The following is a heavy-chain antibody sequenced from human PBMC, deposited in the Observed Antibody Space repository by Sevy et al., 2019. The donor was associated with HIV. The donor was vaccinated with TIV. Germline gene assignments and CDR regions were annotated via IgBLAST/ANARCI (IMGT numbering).Heavy chain of an antibody. CDR1: GYTFSNYW. J-gene: IGHJ4*02. CDR3: VAANSWEDY. CDR2: VNGDGGET. V-gene: IGHV3-74*01. Sequence: GGSLRLSCEGSGYTFSNYWMHWVRQAPGKGLEWVSRVNGDGGETAYADSVKGRLTICRDNVEKTMSLQMNSLRAEDTGLYYCVAANSWEDYWGQGTQVTVSS. D-gene: IGHD6-13*01.